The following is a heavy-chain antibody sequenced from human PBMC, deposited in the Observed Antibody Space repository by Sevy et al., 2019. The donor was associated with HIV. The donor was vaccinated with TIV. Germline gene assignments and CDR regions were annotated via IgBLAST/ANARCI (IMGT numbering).Heavy chain of an antibody. CDR3: ARVPGGYYDILTGYSFNDY. CDR1: GYTFTSYG. V-gene: IGHV1-18*01. Sequence: ASVKVSCKASGYTFTSYGISWVRQAPGQELELIGWISAYNGNTNYAQKLQGRVTMTTDTSTSTAYMGLRSLRSDDTAVYYCARVPGGYYDILTGYSFNDYWGQGTLVTVSS. D-gene: IGHD3-9*01. CDR2: ISAYNGNT. J-gene: IGHJ4*02.